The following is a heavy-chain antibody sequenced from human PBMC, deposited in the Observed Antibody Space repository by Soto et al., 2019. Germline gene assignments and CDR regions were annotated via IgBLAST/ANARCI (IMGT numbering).Heavy chain of an antibody. V-gene: IGHV1-3*01. CDR1: GYTFTSYA. CDR2: INAGNGNT. CDR3: ARARLMGIAAAGIGRGGWFDP. Sequence: QVQLVQSGAEVKKPGASVKVSCKASGYTFTSYAMHWVRQAPGQRLEWMGWINAGNGNTKYSQKFQGRVTITRDTSASTAYMELSSLRSEDTAVYYCARARLMGIAAAGIGRGGWFDPWGQGTLVTVSS. D-gene: IGHD6-13*01. J-gene: IGHJ5*02.